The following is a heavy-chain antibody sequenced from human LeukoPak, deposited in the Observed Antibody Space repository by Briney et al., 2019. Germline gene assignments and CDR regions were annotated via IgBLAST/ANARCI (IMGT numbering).Heavy chain of an antibody. CDR3: ARGLGYYDSSVGY. Sequence: PSETLSLTCTVSGSSISSYYWSWIRQPPGKGLEWIGYIYYSGSTNYNPSLKSRVTISVDTSKNKFSLKLSSVTAADTAVYYCARGLGYYDSSVGYWGQGTLVTVSS. CDR1: GSSISSYY. CDR2: IYYSGST. V-gene: IGHV4-59*01. J-gene: IGHJ4*02. D-gene: IGHD3-22*01.